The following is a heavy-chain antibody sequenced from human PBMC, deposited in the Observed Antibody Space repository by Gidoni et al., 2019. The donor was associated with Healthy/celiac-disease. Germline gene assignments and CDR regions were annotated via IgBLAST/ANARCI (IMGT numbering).Heavy chain of an antibody. V-gene: IGHV4-59*01. CDR3: ARFGQPSYYYYMDV. CDR1: GGSISSYY. Sequence: QVQLQESGPGLVKPSETLSLTCPVAGGSISSYYWSWIRQPPGKGLEWIGYIYYSGSTKYNPSLKSRVTISVDTSKNQFSLKLSSVTAADTAVYYCARFGQPSYYYYMDVWGKGTTVTVSS. CDR2: IYYSGST. D-gene: IGHD3-10*01. J-gene: IGHJ6*03.